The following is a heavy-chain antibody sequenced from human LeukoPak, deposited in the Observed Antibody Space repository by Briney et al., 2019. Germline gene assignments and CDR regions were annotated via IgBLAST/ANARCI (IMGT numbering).Heavy chain of an antibody. Sequence: NPSETLSLTCAVSGGSITSSHHWWSWARQPPGKGLEWIGEIYHSGTTNYNPSLKSRVTISVDKSKNQFSLKLRSVTAADTAVYYCAREARAPVHWGQGTLVTVSS. CDR1: GGSITSSHHW. V-gene: IGHV4-4*02. CDR3: AREARAPVH. CDR2: IYHSGTT. J-gene: IGHJ4*02.